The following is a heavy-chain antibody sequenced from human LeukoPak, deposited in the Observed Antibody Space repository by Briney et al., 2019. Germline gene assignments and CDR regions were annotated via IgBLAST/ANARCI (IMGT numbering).Heavy chain of an antibody. CDR2: VSSSGANT. CDR1: GFSFNSAA. D-gene: IGHD2-21*01. V-gene: IGHV3-23*01. CDR3: AKDIQGSY. J-gene: IGHJ4*02. Sequence: PGGSLRLSCAASGFSFNSAAMTWVRQAPGKGLEWVSLVSSSGANTYYADSVKGRFTISRDNSKNTLYLQMNNLRAEDTAIYYCAKDIQGSYWGQGTLVTVSS.